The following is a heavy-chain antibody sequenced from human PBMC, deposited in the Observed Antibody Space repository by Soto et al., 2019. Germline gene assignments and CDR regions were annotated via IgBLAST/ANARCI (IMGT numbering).Heavy chain of an antibody. CDR2: VNHSGTT. D-gene: IGHD2-2*01. J-gene: IGHJ4*02. Sequence: QVQLQQWGAGLLTPSETLSLTCAVYGGYFSGYYLTWIRQSPEKGLEWIGEVNHSGTTYYNPSLKTRITISVHTPKNQCSLQMSAGTAADTAVYSCARGIGYCSSINCYSYRRLRFDSWGQGTLGTVSS. V-gene: IGHV4-34*01. CDR1: GGYFSGYY. CDR3: ARGIGYCSSINCYSYRRLRFDS.